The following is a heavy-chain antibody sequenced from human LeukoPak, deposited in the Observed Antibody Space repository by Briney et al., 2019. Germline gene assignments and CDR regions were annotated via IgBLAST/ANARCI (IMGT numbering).Heavy chain of an antibody. CDR1: GFTFSSSA. CDR3: ARLREIPVFGVVTKSTSYFDY. Sequence: GGSLRLSCAASGFTFSSSAMSWVRQAPGKGLEWVSAISGSGGNTYYADSVKGRFTISRDNSKNTLYLQMNSLRAEDTAVYYCARLREIPVFGVVTKSTSYFDYWGQGTLVTVSS. CDR2: ISGSGGNT. J-gene: IGHJ4*02. V-gene: IGHV3-23*01. D-gene: IGHD3-3*01.